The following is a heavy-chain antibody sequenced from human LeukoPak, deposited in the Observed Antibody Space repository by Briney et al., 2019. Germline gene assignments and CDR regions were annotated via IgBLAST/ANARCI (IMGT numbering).Heavy chain of an antibody. CDR3: ARVPRSPTRLTTWFDP. Sequence: PSETLSLTCTVSGGSISSYYWSWIRQPAGKGLEWIGRIYTSGSTNYNPCLKSRVTMSVDTSKNQFSLKLSSVTAADTAVYYCARVPRSPTRLTTWFDPWGQGTLVTVSS. V-gene: IGHV4-4*07. D-gene: IGHD1-1*01. CDR2: IYTSGST. J-gene: IGHJ5*02. CDR1: GGSISSYY.